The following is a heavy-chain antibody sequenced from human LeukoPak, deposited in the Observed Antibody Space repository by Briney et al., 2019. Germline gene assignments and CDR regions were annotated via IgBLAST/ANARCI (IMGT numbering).Heavy chain of an antibody. CDR1: GYTFTSYY. CDR3: VRDVIAVAGIDAPFDY. D-gene: IGHD6-19*01. CDR2: INPSGGST. V-gene: IGHV1-46*01. J-gene: IGHJ4*02. Sequence: VASVKVSCKASGYTFTSYYMHWVRQAPGQGLEWMGIINPSGGSTSYAQKFQGRVTMTRDTSTSTVYMELSRLRSEDTAVYYCVRDVIAVAGIDAPFDYWGQGTLVTVSS.